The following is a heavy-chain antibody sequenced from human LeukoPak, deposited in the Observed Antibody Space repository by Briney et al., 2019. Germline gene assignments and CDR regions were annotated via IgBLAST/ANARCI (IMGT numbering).Heavy chain of an antibody. D-gene: IGHD3-22*01. Sequence: PGGSLRLSCAASGFTFSSYGMHWVRQAPGKGLEWVAVISYDGSNKYYADSVKGRFTISRDNSKNTLYLQMNSLRAEDTAVYYCAKRVTYYYDSSGSPWDSLEYFQHWGQGTLVTVSS. J-gene: IGHJ1*01. CDR2: ISYDGSNK. V-gene: IGHV3-30*18. CDR3: AKRVTYYYDSSGSPWDSLEYFQH. CDR1: GFTFSSYG.